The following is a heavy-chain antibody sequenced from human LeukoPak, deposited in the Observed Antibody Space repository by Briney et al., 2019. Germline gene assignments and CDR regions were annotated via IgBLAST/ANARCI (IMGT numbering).Heavy chain of an antibody. CDR3: ARDATGIAVAGSAGYYFDY. CDR1: GFTFRSHW. CDR2: IHQYGGEK. D-gene: IGHD6-19*01. J-gene: IGHJ4*02. V-gene: IGHV3-7*01. Sequence: SGGSLRLSCEGSGFTFRSHWMSWVRQAPGKGLEWVANIHQYGGEKYYVDSVRGRFSISRDNAKNSLYLQMNSLRAEDTAVYYCARDATGIAVAGSAGYYFDYWGQGTLVTVSS.